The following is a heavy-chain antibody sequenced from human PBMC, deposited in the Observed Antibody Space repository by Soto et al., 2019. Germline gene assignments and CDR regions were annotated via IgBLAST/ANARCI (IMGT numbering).Heavy chain of an antibody. V-gene: IGHV4-39*01. Sequence: SETLSLTFTVCGVSISNSSYYWGWIRRPPGKGLEWIGNIYYSGITYYNPSLKSRVTISVYTSKNQFSLKLTSVTDEDTAVYYCARHGSNWGQGTLVTVYS. CDR1: GVSISNSSYY. CDR3: ARHGSN. J-gene: IGHJ4*02. CDR2: IYYSGIT.